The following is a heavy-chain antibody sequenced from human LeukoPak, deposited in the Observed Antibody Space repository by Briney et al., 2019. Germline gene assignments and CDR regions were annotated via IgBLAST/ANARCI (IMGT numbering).Heavy chain of an antibody. CDR2: INPSGGST. Sequence: ASVKVSCKASGYTFTSYYMHWVRQAPGQGLEWMGIINPSGGSTRYAQKFQGRVTMTRDTSTSTVYMELSSRRSEDTAVYYCARDRCSTSCYDYWGQGTLVTVSS. CDR1: GYTFTSYY. CDR3: ARDRCSTSCYDY. D-gene: IGHD2-2*01. V-gene: IGHV1-46*01. J-gene: IGHJ4*02.